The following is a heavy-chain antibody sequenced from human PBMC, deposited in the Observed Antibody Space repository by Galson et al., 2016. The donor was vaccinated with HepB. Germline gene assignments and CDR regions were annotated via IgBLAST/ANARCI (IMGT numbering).Heavy chain of an antibody. CDR2: IDWADDQ. V-gene: IGHV2-70*13. D-gene: IGHD3-22*01. CDR1: GFSLDTDGLS. Sequence: PALVKPTQTLTLTCNFSGFSLDTDGLSVSWIRQPPGKALEWLALIDWADDQYHKTSLGTRLTIAKDTSKNQVVLTMTHMDPGDTATYFCARTRYYYDSRGYNYYFDYWGQGTLVTVSS. CDR3: ARTRYYYDSRGYNYYFDY. J-gene: IGHJ4*02.